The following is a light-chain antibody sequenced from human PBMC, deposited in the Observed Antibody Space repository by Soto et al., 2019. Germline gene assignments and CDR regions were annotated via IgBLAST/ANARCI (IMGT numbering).Light chain of an antibody. J-gene: IGKJ5*01. CDR3: QQYANFPIT. Sequence: DIRMRQSPSSLSASVGDRVSITCQASQDISNYLTWYQQKPGKAPKVLIYGASNLETGVPSRFSGSGSGTDFTFTISSLQPEDIGTFYCQQYANFPITFGQGTQLEIK. CDR2: GAS. CDR1: QDISNY. V-gene: IGKV1-33*01.